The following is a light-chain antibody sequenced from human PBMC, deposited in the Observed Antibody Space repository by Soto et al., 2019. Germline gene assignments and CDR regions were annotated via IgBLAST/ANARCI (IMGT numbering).Light chain of an antibody. J-gene: IGKJ4*01. CDR2: DAS. CDR1: QGISSW. CDR3: QQYNGLVT. Sequence: DIQMTQSPSTLSASVGDRVTITCRASQGISSWLAWYQQKPGKAPKLLIYDASTLESGVPSRFSGSGSGTEFTLTISSLQPDDFATYYCQQYNGLVTFGGGSKVEIK. V-gene: IGKV1-5*01.